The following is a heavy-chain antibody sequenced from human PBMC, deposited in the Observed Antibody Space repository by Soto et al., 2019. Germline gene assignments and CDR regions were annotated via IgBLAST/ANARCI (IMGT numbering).Heavy chain of an antibody. J-gene: IGHJ4*02. V-gene: IGHV1-18*01. CDR2: ISAYNGNT. D-gene: IGHD3-22*01. CDR3: ARLEMEYDSSGYYNPFDY. Sequence: QVQLVQSGAEVKKPGASVKVSCKASGYTFTSYGISWVRQAPGQGLEWMGWISAYNGNTNYAQKLQDRSTMTTDTSTSTAYMELRSLRSDDTAVYYCARLEMEYDSSGYYNPFDYWGQGTLVTVSS. CDR1: GYTFTSYG.